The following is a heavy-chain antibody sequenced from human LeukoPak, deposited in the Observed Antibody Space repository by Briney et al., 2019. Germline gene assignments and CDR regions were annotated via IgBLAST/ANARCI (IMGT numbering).Heavy chain of an antibody. Sequence: SETPFLTCTVSGGSISSYYWSWIRQPPGKGLEWIGYITYSGSTTYNPSLKSRVTISLDTSMNQFSLKLCSVTAADTAVYYCARVEYSSSEYYFDYWGQGTLVTVSS. CDR1: GGSISSYY. V-gene: IGHV4-59*01. J-gene: IGHJ4*02. CDR3: ARVEYSSSEYYFDY. D-gene: IGHD6-6*01. CDR2: ITYSGST.